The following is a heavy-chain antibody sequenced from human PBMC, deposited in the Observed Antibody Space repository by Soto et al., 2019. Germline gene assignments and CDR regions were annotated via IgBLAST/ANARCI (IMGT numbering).Heavy chain of an antibody. CDR3: ARDSGYSYGPLDY. V-gene: IGHV3-48*01. J-gene: IGHJ4*02. D-gene: IGHD5-18*01. CDR1: GFTFSSYS. CDR2: ISSSSSTI. Sequence: EVQLVESGGGLVQPGGSLRLSCAASGFTFSSYSMNWVSQAPGKRLEWVSYISSSSSTIYYADSVKGRFTISRDNAKNSLYLQMNSLRAEDTPVYYCARDSGYSYGPLDYWGQGTLVTVSS.